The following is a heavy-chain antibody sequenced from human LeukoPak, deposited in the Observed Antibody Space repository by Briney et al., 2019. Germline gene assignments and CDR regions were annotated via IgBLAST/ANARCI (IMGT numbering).Heavy chain of an antibody. Sequence: GGSLRLSCAASGFTFDDYAMHWVRQAPGKGLEWVSLISWDGGSTYYADSVKGRFTISRDNSKNSLYLQMNSLGAEDTALYYCAKAVYGGIDDAFDIWGQGTMVTVSS. J-gene: IGHJ3*02. CDR1: GFTFDDYA. V-gene: IGHV3-43D*03. CDR2: ISWDGGST. CDR3: AKAVYGGIDDAFDI. D-gene: IGHD4-23*01.